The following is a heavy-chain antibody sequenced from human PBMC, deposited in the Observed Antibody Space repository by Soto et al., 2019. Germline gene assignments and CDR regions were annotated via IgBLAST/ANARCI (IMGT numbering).Heavy chain of an antibody. Sequence: QVQLQESGPGLVKPSQTLSLTCPVSGGSISSGDYYWRWIRQPPGKGLEWIGYIYYSGSTYYNPSLKSRVTISVDTSKNQFSLKLSSVTAADTAVYYCASSLAAGPGTGWFDPWGQGTLVTVSS. V-gene: IGHV4-30-4*01. CDR2: IYYSGST. J-gene: IGHJ5*02. CDR1: GGSISSGDYY. CDR3: ASSLAAGPGTGWFDP. D-gene: IGHD6-13*01.